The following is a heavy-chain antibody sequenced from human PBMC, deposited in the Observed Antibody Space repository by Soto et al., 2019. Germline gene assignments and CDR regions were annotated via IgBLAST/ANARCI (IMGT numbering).Heavy chain of an antibody. CDR3: ARDQAGGIQLWLKWGGMDV. J-gene: IGHJ6*02. CDR1: GFTFSSYG. V-gene: IGHV3-30*03. D-gene: IGHD5-18*01. CDR2: ISYDGSNK. Sequence: GGSLRLSCAASGFTFSSYGMHWVRQAPGKGLEWVAVISYDGSNKYYADSVKGRFTISRDNSKNTLYLQMNSLRAEDTAVYYCARDQAGGIQLWLKWGGMDVWGQGTTVTVSS.